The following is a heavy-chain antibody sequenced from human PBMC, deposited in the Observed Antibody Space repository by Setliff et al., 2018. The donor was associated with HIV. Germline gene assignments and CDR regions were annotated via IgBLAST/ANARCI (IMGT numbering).Heavy chain of an antibody. D-gene: IGHD5-12*01. CDR3: VRYTRGYQYYFDY. J-gene: IGHJ4*02. CDR1: GFTFNSYF. CDR2: IHQHGSEK. V-gene: IGHV3-7*05. Sequence: GGSLRLSCAASGFTFNSYFMGWVRQAPGQGLEWVANIHQHGSEKYYVDSVKGRFSISRDNAENSLYLQMNSLRAEDTAIYYCVRYTRGYQYYFDYWGQGTLVTVSS.